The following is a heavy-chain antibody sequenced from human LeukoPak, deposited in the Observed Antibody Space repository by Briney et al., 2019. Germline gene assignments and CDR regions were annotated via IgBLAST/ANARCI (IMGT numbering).Heavy chain of an antibody. D-gene: IGHD6-13*01. CDR1: GYTFTGYY. Sequence: ASVKVSCKASGYTFTGYYMHWVRQAPGQGLEWLGWINPNSGSTNYAQKFQGRVTMTRDTSISTAYMELSRLRSDDTAVYYCARGLLRSSNAFDPWGQGTLVTVSS. CDR2: INPNSGST. V-gene: IGHV1-2*02. J-gene: IGHJ5*02. CDR3: ARGLLRSSNAFDP.